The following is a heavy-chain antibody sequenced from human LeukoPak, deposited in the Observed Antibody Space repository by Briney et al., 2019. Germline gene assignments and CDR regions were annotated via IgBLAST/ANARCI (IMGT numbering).Heavy chain of an antibody. CDR3: ARDPGRGYDI. V-gene: IGHV3-7*01. CDR2: IKQDGSEK. D-gene: IGHD3-22*01. Sequence: PGGSLRLSCTASGFTFRTFWMAWVRQAPGKGLEWVAIIKQDGSEKKSVDSVKGRFTISRDDAKNSLYLQMNSLRAEDTAVYYCARDPGRGYDIWGQGTMVTVSS. J-gene: IGHJ3*02. CDR1: GFTFRTFW.